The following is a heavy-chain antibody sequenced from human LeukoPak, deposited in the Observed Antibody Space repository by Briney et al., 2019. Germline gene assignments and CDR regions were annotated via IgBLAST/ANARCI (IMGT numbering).Heavy chain of an antibody. Sequence: ASVKVSCKASGYTFTGYYMHWVRQAPGHGLEWMGWINPNSGGTNYAQKFQGRVTMTRDTSISTAYMELSRLRSDDTAVYYCAREDSPPREYYYYYGMDVWGQGTTVTVSS. V-gene: IGHV1-2*02. J-gene: IGHJ6*02. CDR3: AREDSPPREYYYYYGMDV. CDR1: GYTFTGYY. CDR2: INPNSGGT.